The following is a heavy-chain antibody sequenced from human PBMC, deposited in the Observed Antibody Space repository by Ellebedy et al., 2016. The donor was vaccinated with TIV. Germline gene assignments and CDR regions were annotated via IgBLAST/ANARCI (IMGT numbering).Heavy chain of an antibody. J-gene: IGHJ5*02. D-gene: IGHD2-2*01. Sequence: GESLKISXAVSGFTFSDYYMSWIRQAPGKGLEWLSYISATGHTSDYADSMKGRFTISRDNSRNTLYLQINSLRAEDTAVYYCAKYSTSANWFNPWGQGTLVTVSS. CDR2: ISATGHTS. CDR3: AKYSTSANWFNP. V-gene: IGHV3-11*01. CDR1: GFTFSDYY.